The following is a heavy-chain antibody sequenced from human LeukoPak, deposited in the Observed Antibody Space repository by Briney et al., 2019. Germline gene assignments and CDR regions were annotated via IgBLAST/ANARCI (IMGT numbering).Heavy chain of an antibody. Sequence: GGSLRLSCAASGFTFSSYWMTWVRQAPGKGLEGVANIKQDGSEKYYVDSVKGRFTISRDNAKNSLFLQMNSLRVEDTAVYYCAGGQGWLLDYWGQGTLVTVSS. V-gene: IGHV3-7*05. CDR2: IKQDGSEK. CDR3: AGGQGWLLDY. J-gene: IGHJ4*02. D-gene: IGHD2-15*01. CDR1: GFTFSSYW.